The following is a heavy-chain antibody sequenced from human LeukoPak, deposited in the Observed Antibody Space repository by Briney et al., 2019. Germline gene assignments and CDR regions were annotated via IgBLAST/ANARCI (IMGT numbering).Heavy chain of an antibody. Sequence: PGVSLTLPCAASGFIVSSNYMSWLRQAPGKGLAWVSVIYSGGSTYYADSVKGRFTISRDNSKNTLYLQMNSLRAEDTAVYYCARDREKYCSAGSCYDFPVDAFDIWGQGTMVTVSS. V-gene: IGHV3-66*01. J-gene: IGHJ3*02. CDR2: IYSGGST. CDR1: GFIVSSNY. D-gene: IGHD2-15*01. CDR3: ARDREKYCSAGSCYDFPVDAFDI.